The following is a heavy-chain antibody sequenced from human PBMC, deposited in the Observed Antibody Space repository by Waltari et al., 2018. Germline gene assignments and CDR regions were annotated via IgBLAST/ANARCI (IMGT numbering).Heavy chain of an antibody. J-gene: IGHJ3*02. D-gene: IGHD3-10*01. CDR3: ARDPPQLADAFDI. CDR2: IYTSGST. CDR1: GGSISSGSYY. V-gene: IGHV4-61*02. Sequence: QVQLQESGPGLVKPSETLSLTCSVSGGSISSGSYYWTWIRQPAGKGLEWIGRIYTSGSTNNNPSRRSRITIAVDTANNQFSLKLSSVTAADTAVYYCARDPPQLADAFDIWGQGTMVTVSS.